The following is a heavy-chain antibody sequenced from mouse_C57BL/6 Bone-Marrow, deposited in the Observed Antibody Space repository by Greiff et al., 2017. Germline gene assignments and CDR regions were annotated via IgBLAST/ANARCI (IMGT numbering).Heavy chain of an antibody. CDR2: LYPGDGDT. J-gene: IGHJ2*01. Sequence: QVQLQQSGPELVKPGASVKISCKASGYAFSSSWMNWVKQRPGKGLEWIGRLYPGDGDTNYNGKFKGKATLTADKSYSTAYMQLSRLKSEDSAVYFCARYLFYWGQGTTLTVSS. V-gene: IGHV1-82*01. CDR3: ARYLFY. CDR1: GYAFSSSW.